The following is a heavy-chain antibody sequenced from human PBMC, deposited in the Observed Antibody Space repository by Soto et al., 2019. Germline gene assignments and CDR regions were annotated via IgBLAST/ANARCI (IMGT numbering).Heavy chain of an antibody. V-gene: IGHV1-18*01. CDR1: GYTFTSYG. D-gene: IGHD2-2*01. Sequence: QVQLVQSGAEVKKPGASVKVSCKASGYTFTSYGISWVRQAPGQGLEWMGWISAYNGITNYAQKLQGRVTMTTDTSTSTAYMELRSLRSDDTAVYYCARGREDMVLVPPATPFDYWGQGTLVTVSS. CDR2: ISAYNGIT. CDR3: ARGREDMVLVPPATPFDY. J-gene: IGHJ4*02.